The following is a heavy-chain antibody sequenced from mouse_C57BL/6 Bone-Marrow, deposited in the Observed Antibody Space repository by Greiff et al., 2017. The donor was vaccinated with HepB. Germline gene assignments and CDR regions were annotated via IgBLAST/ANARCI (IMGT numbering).Heavy chain of an antibody. CDR1: GFSLTSYG. J-gene: IGHJ3*01. CDR3: AREGDYDGAWFAY. V-gene: IGHV2-2*01. CDR2: IWSGGST. D-gene: IGHD2-4*01. Sequence: VKVVESGPGLVQPSQSLSITCTVSGFSLTSYGVHWVRQSPGKGLEWLGVIWSGGSTDYNAAFISRLSISKDNSKSQVFFKMNSLQADDTAIYYCAREGDYDGAWFAYWGQGTLVTVSA.